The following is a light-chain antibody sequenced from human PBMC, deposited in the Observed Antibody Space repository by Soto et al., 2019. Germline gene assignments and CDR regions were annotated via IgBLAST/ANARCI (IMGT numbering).Light chain of an antibody. Sequence: QSALTQPRSVSGSPGQSVTISCTGTSSDVGGYDYVSWYQHHPGKAPKLMIYDVDKRPSGVPGRFSGSKSGNTASLTISGLQAEDEADYYCSSYAGSRTLVLFGGGTKLTVL. V-gene: IGLV2-11*01. J-gene: IGLJ2*01. CDR3: SSYAGSRTLVL. CDR1: SSDVGGYDY. CDR2: DVD.